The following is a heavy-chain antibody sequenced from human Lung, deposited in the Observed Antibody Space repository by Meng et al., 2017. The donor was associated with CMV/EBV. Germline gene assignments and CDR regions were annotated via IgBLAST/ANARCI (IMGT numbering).Heavy chain of an antibody. V-gene: IGHV3-30*02. CDR2: IGYGGSNK. CDR3: AKGGPLVVPFFGMDV. D-gene: IGHD2-15*01. J-gene: IGHJ6*02. Sequence: GGSLRLXCATPGLTFNDYGMHWVRQAPGKGLEWVAFIGYGGSNKYTAESVKGRFSISRDNYKNTLFLQMDSLRLEDTAVYYCAKGGPLVVPFFGMDVWGQGXTVTVSS. CDR1: GLTFNDYG.